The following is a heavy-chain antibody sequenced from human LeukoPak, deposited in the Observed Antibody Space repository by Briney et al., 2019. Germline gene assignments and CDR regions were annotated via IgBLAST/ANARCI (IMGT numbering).Heavy chain of an antibody. CDR3: ARYVYDSSGYYYYYYYMDV. CDR1: GGSFSGYY. J-gene: IGHJ6*03. V-gene: IGHV4-34*01. D-gene: IGHD3-22*01. Sequence: SETLSLTCAVYGGSFSGYYWSWIRQPPGKGLEWIGEINHSGSSNYNPSLKSRVTISVETSKNRFSLKLSSVTAADTAVYYCARYVYDSSGYYYYYYYMDVWGKGTTVTVSS. CDR2: INHSGSS.